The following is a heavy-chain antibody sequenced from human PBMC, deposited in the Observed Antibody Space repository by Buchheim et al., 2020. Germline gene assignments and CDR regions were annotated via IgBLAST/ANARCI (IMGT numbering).Heavy chain of an antibody. CDR1: GFTFSSYG. CDR3: AKERNWNYYYYGMDV. D-gene: IGHD1-20*01. V-gene: IGHV3-30*18. Sequence: QVQLVESGGGVVQPGRSLRLSCAASGFTFSSYGMHWVRQAPGKGLEGVAVISYDGSNKYYADSVKGRFTITRDNSKNTPYLQMNSLRAEDTAVYYCAKERNWNYYYYGMDVWGQGTT. J-gene: IGHJ6*02. CDR2: ISYDGSNK.